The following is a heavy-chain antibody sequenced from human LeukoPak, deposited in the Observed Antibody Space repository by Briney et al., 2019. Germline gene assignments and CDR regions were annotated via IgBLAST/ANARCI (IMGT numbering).Heavy chain of an antibody. V-gene: IGHV1-18*04. CDR1: GYTFTDYY. CDR3: ARDPWYYYDSSGYYYYYGMDV. J-gene: IGHJ6*02. CDR2: ISAYNGNT. Sequence: ASVKVSCKASGYTFTDYYLHWVRQAPGQGLEWMGWISAYNGNTNYAQKLQGRVTMTTDTSTSTAYMELRSLRSDDTAVYYCARDPWYYYDSSGYYYYYGMDVWGQGTTVTVSS. D-gene: IGHD3-22*01.